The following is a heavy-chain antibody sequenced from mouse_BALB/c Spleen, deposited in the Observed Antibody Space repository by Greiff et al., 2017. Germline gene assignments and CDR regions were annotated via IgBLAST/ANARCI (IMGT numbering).Heavy chain of an antibody. J-gene: IGHJ2*01. CDR2: ISSGGST. CDR1: GFTFSSYA. Sequence: EVQLQESGGGLVKPGGSLKLSCAASGFTFSSYAMSWVRQTPEKRLEWVASISSGGSTYYPDSVKGRFTISRDNARNILYLQMSSLRSEDTAMYYCARGSLPGDYWGQGTTLTVSS. CDR3: ARGSLPGDY. D-gene: IGHD3-1*01. V-gene: IGHV5-6-5*01.